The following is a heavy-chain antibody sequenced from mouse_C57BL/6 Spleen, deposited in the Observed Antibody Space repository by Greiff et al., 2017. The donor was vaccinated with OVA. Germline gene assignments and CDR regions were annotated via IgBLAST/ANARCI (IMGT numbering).Heavy chain of an antibody. CDR3: TREEAYYSNYPAWFAY. J-gene: IGHJ3*01. CDR2: ISSGGDYI. D-gene: IGHD2-5*01. V-gene: IGHV5-9-1*02. Sequence: EVKLMESGEGLVKPGGSLKLSCAASGFTFSSYAMSWVRQTPEKRLEWVAYISSGGDYIYYADTVKGRFTISRDNARNTLYLQMSSLKSEDTAMYYCTREEAYYSNYPAWFAYWGQGTLVTVSA. CDR1: GFTFSSYA.